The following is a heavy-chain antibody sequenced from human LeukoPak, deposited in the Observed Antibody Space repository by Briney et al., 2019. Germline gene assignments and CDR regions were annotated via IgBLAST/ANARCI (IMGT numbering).Heavy chain of an antibody. V-gene: IGHV4-4*07. CDR2: IYTSGST. CDR3: ARERGDCSSTSCHLDYYYYYYMDV. Sequence: PSETLSLTCTVSGDSISSYYWSWIRQPAGKGLEWIGRIYTSGSTNYNPSLKSRVTMSVDTSKNQFSLKLSSVTAADTAVYYCARERGDCSSTSCHLDYYYYYYMDVWGKGTTVTISS. J-gene: IGHJ6*03. CDR1: GDSISSYY. D-gene: IGHD2-2*01.